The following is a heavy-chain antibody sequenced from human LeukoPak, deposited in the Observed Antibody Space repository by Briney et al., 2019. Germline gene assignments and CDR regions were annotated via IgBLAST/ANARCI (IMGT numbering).Heavy chain of an antibody. Sequence: ASVKVSCKASGYTFTSYAMNWVRQAPGQGLEWMGWINTNTGNPTYAQGFTGRFVFSLDTSVSTAYLQISSLKAEDTAVYCCARVGLPRYYYYMDVWGKGTTVTVSS. CDR2: INTNTGNP. J-gene: IGHJ6*03. CDR1: GYTFTSYA. V-gene: IGHV7-4-1*02. CDR3: ARVGLPRYYYYMDV. D-gene: IGHD2/OR15-2a*01.